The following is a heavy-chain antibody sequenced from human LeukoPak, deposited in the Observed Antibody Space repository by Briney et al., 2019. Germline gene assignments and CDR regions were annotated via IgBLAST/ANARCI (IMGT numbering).Heavy chain of an antibody. D-gene: IGHD3-22*01. V-gene: IGHV3-21*01. CDR3: ARDDDSSGYYYGGDY. Sequence: GGSLRLSCAASGFTFSSYSMNWVRQAPGKGLEWVSSISSSSSSYIYYADSVKGRFTISGDNAKNSLYLQMNSLRAEDTAVYYCARDDDSSGYYYGGDYWGQGTLVTVSS. J-gene: IGHJ4*02. CDR1: GFTFSSYS. CDR2: ISSSSSSYI.